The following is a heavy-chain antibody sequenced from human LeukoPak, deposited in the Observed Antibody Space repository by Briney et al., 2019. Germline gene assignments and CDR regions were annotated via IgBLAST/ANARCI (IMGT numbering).Heavy chain of an antibody. D-gene: IGHD6-13*01. CDR1: GFTFSSYG. V-gene: IGHV3-30*18. CDR3: AKDSRYSSSWFDY. J-gene: IGHJ4*02. Sequence: PGGSLRLSCAASGFTFSSYGMHWVRQAPGEGLEWVAVISYDGSNKYYADSVKGRFTISRDNSKNTLYLQMNSLRAEDTAVYYCAKDSRYSSSWFDYWGQGTLVTVSS. CDR2: ISYDGSNK.